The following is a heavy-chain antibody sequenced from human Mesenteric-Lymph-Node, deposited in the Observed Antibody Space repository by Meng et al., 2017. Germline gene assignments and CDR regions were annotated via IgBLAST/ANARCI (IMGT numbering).Heavy chain of an antibody. V-gene: IGHV4-61*01. CDR2: IYYSGAT. Sequence: QVHLPGSGPGLVRPSETLSLTCSVSGGSVSSGSYYWSWIRQPPGKGLEWIGYIYYSGATNYNPSLKSRVTISADTSKNQFSLNLKSMTAADTAVYYCARLDQALDYWGQGTLVTVSS. CDR1: GGSVSSGSYY. D-gene: IGHD3-9*01. J-gene: IGHJ4*02. CDR3: ARLDQALDY.